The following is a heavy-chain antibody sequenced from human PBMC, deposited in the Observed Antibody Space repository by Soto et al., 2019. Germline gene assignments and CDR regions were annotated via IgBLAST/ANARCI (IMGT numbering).Heavy chain of an antibody. CDR1: GGSVSSGSYY. D-gene: IGHD3-3*01. CDR2: IYYSGST. V-gene: IGHV4-61*01. J-gene: IGHJ4*02. CDR3: ARSDLYDFWSGYYLDY. Sequence: SETLSLTCTVSGGSVSSGSYYWSWIRQPPGKGLEWIGYIYYSGSTNYNHSLKSRVTISVDTSKNQFSLKLSSVTAADTAVYYCARSDLYDFWSGYYLDYWGQGTLVTVSS.